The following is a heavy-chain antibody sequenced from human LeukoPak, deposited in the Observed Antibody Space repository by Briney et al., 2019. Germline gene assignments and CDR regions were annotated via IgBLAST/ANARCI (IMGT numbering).Heavy chain of an antibody. D-gene: IGHD3-22*01. V-gene: IGHV4-59*01. J-gene: IGHJ4*02. Sequence: PSETLSLTCTVSGGSISSYYWSWIRQPPGKGLEWIGYIYYSGSTNHNPSLKSRVTISLDTSKNQFSLKLNSVTAADTAVYYCATTPDYYESSGYHYFDSWGQGTLVTVSS. CDR1: GGSISSYY. CDR2: IYYSGST. CDR3: ATTPDYYESSGYHYFDS.